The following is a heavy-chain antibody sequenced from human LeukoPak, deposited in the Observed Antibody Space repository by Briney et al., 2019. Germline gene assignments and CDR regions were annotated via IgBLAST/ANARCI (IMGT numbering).Heavy chain of an antibody. CDR1: GFTFSSYS. CDR2: ISSSSSYI. D-gene: IGHD4-17*01. V-gene: IGHV3-21*01. J-gene: IGHJ4*02. CDR3: ARDLLTTGVDY. Sequence: GGSLRLSCAASGFTFSSYSMNWVRQAPGKGLEWVSSISSSSSYIYYADSVKGRFTISRDNAKNSLYLQMNSLRAEDTAVYYCARDLLTTGVDYWGQGTLVTVSS.